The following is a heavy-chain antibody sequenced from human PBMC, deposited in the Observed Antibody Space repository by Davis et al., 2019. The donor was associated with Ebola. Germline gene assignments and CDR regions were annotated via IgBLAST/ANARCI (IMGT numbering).Heavy chain of an antibody. CDR2: ISGSGGST. D-gene: IGHD2-21*02. J-gene: IGHJ4*02. Sequence: GESLKISCAASGFTFSNAWMSWVRQAPGKGLEWVSVISGSGGSTYYADSVKGRFSISRDNSKNTVYLQMKSLRAEDTAVHYCARVCGGDCYFPDYWGQGTLVTVSS. V-gene: IGHV3-23*01. CDR1: GFTFSNAW. CDR3: ARVCGGDCYFPDY.